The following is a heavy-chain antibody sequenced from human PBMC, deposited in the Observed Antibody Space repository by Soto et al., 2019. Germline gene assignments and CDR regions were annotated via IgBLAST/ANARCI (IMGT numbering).Heavy chain of an antibody. CDR3: ARYIPGVRYYGMDV. CDR2: IGESGTPT. J-gene: IGHJ6*02. Sequence: TGGSLRLSGAASGNTFSSYAMKWVRQAPGKGLEWVSLIGESGTPTYYADSVKGRFTISRDNSGNTLFLEMYSLRAEDTAVYYCARYIPGVRYYGMDVWGQGTTVTVSS. D-gene: IGHD2-2*01. CDR1: GNTFSSYA. V-gene: IGHV3-23*01.